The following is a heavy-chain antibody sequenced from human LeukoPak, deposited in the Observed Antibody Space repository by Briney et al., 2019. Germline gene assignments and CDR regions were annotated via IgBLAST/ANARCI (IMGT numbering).Heavy chain of an antibody. CDR3: ARDSGFWTFDP. D-gene: IGHD3/OR15-3a*01. CDR1: GGSIGSGSDY. J-gene: IGHJ5*02. V-gene: IGHV4-61*02. Sequence: PSETLSLTCTVSGGSIGSGSDYWSWIRQSAGKGLEWIGRVYSSGSANYNPSLKSRLTMAVDTSKNQISLKLTSVTAADTAVYYCARDSGFWTFDPWGQGALVTVSS. CDR2: VYSSGSA.